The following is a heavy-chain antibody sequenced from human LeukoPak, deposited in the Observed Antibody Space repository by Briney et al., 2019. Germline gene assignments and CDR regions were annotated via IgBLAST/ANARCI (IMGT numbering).Heavy chain of an antibody. CDR2: IKQDGSGK. Sequence: GGALRLSCAASGFTFSSYWMSWVRQAPGKGLEWVANIKQDGSGKYYVDSVKGRFTISRDNAKNSLYLQMNSLRAEDTAVYCCARDRWRWLQYYFDYWGQGTLVTVSS. CDR1: GFTFSSYW. CDR3: ARDRWRWLQYYFDY. D-gene: IGHD5-24*01. V-gene: IGHV3-7*01. J-gene: IGHJ4*02.